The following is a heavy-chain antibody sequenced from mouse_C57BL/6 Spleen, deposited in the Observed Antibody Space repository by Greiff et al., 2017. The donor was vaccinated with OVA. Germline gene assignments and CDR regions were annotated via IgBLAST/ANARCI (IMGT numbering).Heavy chain of an antibody. D-gene: IGHD2-5*01. CDR2: IRSKSSNYAT. Sequence: EVQLVESGGGLVQPKGSLKLSCAASGFTFNTYAMHWVRQAPGKGLEWVARIRSKSSNYATYYADSVKDRFTISRDDSQSMLYLQMNNLKTEDTAMYYCVRDSLYSNSAWFADWGQGTLVTVSA. CDR1: GFTFNTYA. J-gene: IGHJ3*01. V-gene: IGHV10-3*01. CDR3: VRDSLYSNSAWFAD.